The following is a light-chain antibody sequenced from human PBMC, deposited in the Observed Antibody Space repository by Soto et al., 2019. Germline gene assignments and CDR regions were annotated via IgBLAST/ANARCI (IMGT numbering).Light chain of an antibody. Sequence: DIQMTQSPSSLSASVGDRITITCRASQGIGSWLAWYQQRPEKVPRSLIYAASSLQSGVPSRFSGSGSVTDFTLTISSLQPEDFATYYCQQYSTYPYTFGQGTKLAIK. V-gene: IGKV1D-16*01. CDR2: AAS. CDR3: QQYSTYPYT. CDR1: QGIGSW. J-gene: IGKJ2*01.